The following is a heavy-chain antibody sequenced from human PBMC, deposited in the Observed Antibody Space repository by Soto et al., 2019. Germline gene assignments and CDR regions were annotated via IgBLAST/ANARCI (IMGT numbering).Heavy chain of an antibody. CDR1: GFTFSSYS. Sequence: GGSLRLSCAASGFTFSSYSMNWVRQAPGKGLEWVSSISSSSSYIYYADSVKGRFTISRDNAKNSLYLQMNSLRAEDTAVYYCARSKYTTHYYCSSTSCYAHGNDAFDIWGQGTMVTVSS. CDR2: ISSSSSYI. V-gene: IGHV3-21*01. CDR3: ARSKYTTHYYCSSTSCYAHGNDAFDI. J-gene: IGHJ3*02. D-gene: IGHD2-2*01.